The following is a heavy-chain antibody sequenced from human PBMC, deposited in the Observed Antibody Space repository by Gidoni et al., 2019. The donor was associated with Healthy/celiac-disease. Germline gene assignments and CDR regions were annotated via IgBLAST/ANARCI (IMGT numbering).Heavy chain of an antibody. V-gene: IGHV2-70*04. J-gene: IGHJ4*02. CDR2: IDWDDDK. CDR1: GFSLSTSGMR. CDR3: ARSSLWFGELSFDY. D-gene: IGHD3-10*01. Sequence: QVTLKESGPALVKPTQTLTLTCTFPGFSLSTSGMRVSWIRQPPGKALEWLARIDWDDDKFYSTSLKTRLTISKDTSKNQVVLTMTNMDPVDTATYYCARSSLWFGELSFDYWGQGTLVTVSS.